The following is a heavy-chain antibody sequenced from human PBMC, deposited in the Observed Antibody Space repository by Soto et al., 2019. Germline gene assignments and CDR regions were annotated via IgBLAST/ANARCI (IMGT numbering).Heavy chain of an antibody. CDR2: ISPIFGTA. CDR1: GGTFSSYA. CDR3: ARDLVGSGSYFGGLDY. V-gene: IGHV1-69*01. D-gene: IGHD1-26*01. Sequence: QVQLVQSGAEVKKPGSSVKVSCKASGGTFSSYAISWVRQAPGQGLEWMGGISPIFGTANYAQKFQGRVTITAVESTSTADMELSSLRSEDTAVYYCARDLVGSGSYFGGLDYWGEGTLVTVSS. J-gene: IGHJ4*02.